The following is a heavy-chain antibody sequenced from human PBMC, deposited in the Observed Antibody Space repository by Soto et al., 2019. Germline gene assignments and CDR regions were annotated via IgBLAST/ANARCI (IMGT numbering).Heavy chain of an antibody. V-gene: IGHV3-30*18. D-gene: IGHD1-26*01. J-gene: IGHJ4*02. CDR3: AKDISTYSGSYTYYFDS. CDR1: GFTFSNYA. CDR2: TSHDGSNK. Sequence: QVQLVESGGGVVQPGRSLRLSCAASGFTFSNYAMQWVRQAPGKGLEWVAVTSHDGSNKYYADSVKGRFTISRDNPKNTLYLQMNNLRAEDTAVYYCAKDISTYSGSYTYYFDSWGQGTLVTVSS.